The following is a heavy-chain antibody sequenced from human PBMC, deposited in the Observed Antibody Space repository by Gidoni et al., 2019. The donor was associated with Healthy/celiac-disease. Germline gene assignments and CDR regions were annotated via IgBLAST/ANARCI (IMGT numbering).Heavy chain of an antibody. CDR1: GFTFTSSS. Sequence: QMQLVQSGPEVKKPGTSVKVSCKASGFTFTSSSVQWVRQARGQRLEWTGWIVVGSSNTNYAQKFQERVTITRDMSTSTAYMELSSLRSEETAVYYCAAARVPYYDFWSGYLTGPQDYWGQGTLVTVSS. J-gene: IGHJ4*02. CDR2: IVVGSSNT. D-gene: IGHD3-3*01. CDR3: AAARVPYYDFWSGYLTGPQDY. V-gene: IGHV1-58*01.